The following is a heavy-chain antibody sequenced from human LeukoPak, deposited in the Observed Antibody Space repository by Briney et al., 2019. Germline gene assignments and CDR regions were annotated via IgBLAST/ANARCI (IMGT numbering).Heavy chain of an antibody. V-gene: IGHV4-38-2*01. CDR2: IHHSGTA. CDR1: GYSFSSCYY. CDR3: ARPFKDTTVTSGFDY. J-gene: IGHJ4*02. Sequence: PSETLSLTCAVSGYSFSSCYYQGWIRQPPGKGLEWIGSIHHSGTAYYNPSVKSRVTISVDTSKNQFYLNLSSVTAADTAVYYCARPFKDTTVTSGFDYWGQGTLVTVSS. D-gene: IGHD4-17*01.